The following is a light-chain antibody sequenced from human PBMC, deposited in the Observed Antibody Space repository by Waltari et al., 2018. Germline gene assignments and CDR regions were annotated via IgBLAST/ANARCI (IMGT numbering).Light chain of an antibody. Sequence: DIQLTQSPSFLSASVGDKVTITCRASQGISSYLAWYQQKPGKAPKFLIYVTFNLQSGVPSRVSGSGSGKEFTLKISSLQPEDFATYYCQQLNSYPITFGQGTRREIK. CDR2: VTF. V-gene: IGKV1-9*01. CDR1: QGISSY. J-gene: IGKJ5*01. CDR3: QQLNSYPIT.